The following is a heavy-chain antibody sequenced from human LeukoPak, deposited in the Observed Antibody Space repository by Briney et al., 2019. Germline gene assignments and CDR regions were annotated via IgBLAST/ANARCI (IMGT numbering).Heavy chain of an antibody. Sequence: SETLSLTCTVSGGSISSSYYWGWIRQPPGKGLEWIGSIYYSGSTYYNPSLKSRVTISVDRSKNQFSLKLSSVTAADTAVYYCARGWDGMDVWGQGTTVTVSS. CDR1: GGSISSSYY. J-gene: IGHJ6*02. CDR3: ARGWDGMDV. D-gene: IGHD5-24*01. CDR2: IYYSGST. V-gene: IGHV4-39*07.